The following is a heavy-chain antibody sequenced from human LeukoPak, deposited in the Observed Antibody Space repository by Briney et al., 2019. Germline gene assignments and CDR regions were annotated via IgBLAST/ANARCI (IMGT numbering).Heavy chain of an antibody. CDR2: INYSGNA. J-gene: IGHJ6*02. CDR1: GGSISSGDNY. CDR3: ARNELISSNYYYYGMDV. Sequence: SQTLSLTCTVSGGSISSGDNYWTWIRQNPGKGLEWIGYINYSGNAYYNPSLKSRVTISVDTSKNQFSLKLSSVTAADTAVYYCARNELISSNYYYYGMDVWGQGTTVTVSS. V-gene: IGHV4-31*03.